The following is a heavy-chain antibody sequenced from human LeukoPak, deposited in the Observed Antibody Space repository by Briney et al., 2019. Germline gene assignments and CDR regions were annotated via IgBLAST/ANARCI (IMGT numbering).Heavy chain of an antibody. D-gene: IGHD6-19*01. Sequence: GGSLRLSCAASGFTFSSYEMNWVRQAPGKGLEWISYISDGAKTIYYADSVKGRFTISRDNAKSSLYLQMNRLRAEDTAVYYCARDPLYTSGWYYFDYWGQGTLVTVSS. CDR3: ARDPLYTSGWYYFDY. V-gene: IGHV3-48*03. CDR1: GFTFSSYE. J-gene: IGHJ4*02. CDR2: ISDGAKTI.